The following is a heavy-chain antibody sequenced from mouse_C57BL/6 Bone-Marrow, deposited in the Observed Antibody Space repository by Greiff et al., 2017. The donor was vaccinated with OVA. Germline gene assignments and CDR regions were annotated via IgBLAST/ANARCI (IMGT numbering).Heavy chain of an antibody. Sequence: VQLKESGGGLVQPGGSLKLSCAASGFTFSDYGMAWVRQAPRKGPEWVAFISNLAYSIYYADTVTGRFTISRENAKNTLYLEMSSLRSEDTAMYYCARQLRRGYFDYWGQGTTLTVSS. V-gene: IGHV5-15*01. D-gene: IGHD3-2*02. CDR3: ARQLRRGYFDY. CDR1: GFTFSDYG. CDR2: ISNLAYSI. J-gene: IGHJ2*01.